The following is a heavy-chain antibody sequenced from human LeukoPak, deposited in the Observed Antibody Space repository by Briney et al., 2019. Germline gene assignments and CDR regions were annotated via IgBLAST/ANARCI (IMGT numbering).Heavy chain of an antibody. Sequence: GGSLRLSCAASGFTFSSYWMSWVRQAPGKGLEWVANIKQDGSQKYYVDSVKGRFTISRDNSKNTLYLQMNSLRAEDTAVYYCAKDGSGYSYGYVDYWGQGTLVTVSS. D-gene: IGHD5-18*01. V-gene: IGHV3-7*01. CDR3: AKDGSGYSYGYVDY. CDR2: IKQDGSQK. J-gene: IGHJ4*02. CDR1: GFTFSSYW.